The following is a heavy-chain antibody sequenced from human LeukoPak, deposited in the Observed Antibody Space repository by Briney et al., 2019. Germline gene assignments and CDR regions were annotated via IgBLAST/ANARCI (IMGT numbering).Heavy chain of an antibody. J-gene: IGHJ4*02. D-gene: IGHD3-10*01. CDR1: GFTFNSYA. CDR2: ISDSGGST. Sequence: GGSLRLSCAASGFTFNSYAMSWVRQAPGKGLEWVSGISDSGGSTYYADSVKGRFTISRDNSKNILFLQMNSLRAEDTAVYYCAKDGSVYYGSDYWGQGTLVTVSS. CDR3: AKDGSVYYGSDY. V-gene: IGHV3-23*01.